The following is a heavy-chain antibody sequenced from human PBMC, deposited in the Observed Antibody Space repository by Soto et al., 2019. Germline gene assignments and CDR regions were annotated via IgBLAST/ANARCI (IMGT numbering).Heavy chain of an antibody. J-gene: IGHJ5*02. CDR1: GGSITSYN. V-gene: IGHV4-59*01. CDR3: ARGRITMVRGVRGWFDP. CDR2: VYNSGST. Sequence: SETLSLTCTVSGGSITSYNWNWLRQPPGKALEWIGYVYNSGSTNYNPSLKSRVTISVDTSKNQFSLKVNSVTAADTAVYYCARGRITMVRGVRGWFDPWGQGTLVTVSS. D-gene: IGHD3-10*01.